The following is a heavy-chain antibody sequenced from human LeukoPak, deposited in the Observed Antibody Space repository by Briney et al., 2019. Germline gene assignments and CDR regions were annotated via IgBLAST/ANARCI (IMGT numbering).Heavy chain of an antibody. D-gene: IGHD3-22*01. J-gene: IGHJ4*02. CDR3: AKGGSYYYDSSGYLNY. CDR2: ISSSSSTI. V-gene: IGHV3-48*01. Sequence: GGSLRLSCAASGFTFSSYSMNWVRQAPGKGLEWVSYISSSSSTIYYADSVKGRFTISRDNAKNSLYLQMNSLRAEDTAVYYCAKGGSYYYDSSGYLNYWGQGTLVTVSS. CDR1: GFTFSSYS.